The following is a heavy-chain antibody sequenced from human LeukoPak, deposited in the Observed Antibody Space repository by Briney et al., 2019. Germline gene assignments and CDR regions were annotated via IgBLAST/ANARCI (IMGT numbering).Heavy chain of an antibody. Sequence: PGGSLRLSCVGSGFTFSSYAMSWVRQSPGKGLEWVANIRQDGAEKYYVDSVKGRFTISRDNAKNSVYLEMNSLRVEDTAVYFCARAPYFESSGPLWGQGTLVTVSS. V-gene: IGHV3-7*01. CDR2: IRQDGAEK. D-gene: IGHD3-22*01. J-gene: IGHJ4*02. CDR3: ARAPYFESSGPL. CDR1: GFTFSSYA.